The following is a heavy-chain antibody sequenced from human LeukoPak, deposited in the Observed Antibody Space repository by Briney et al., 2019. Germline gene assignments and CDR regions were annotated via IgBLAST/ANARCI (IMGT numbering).Heavy chain of an antibody. D-gene: IGHD5-12*01. Sequence: SETLSLTCADYGGSFSGYFWTWVRQPPGKGLEWVGEIIHSGNTNYNPSLKSRLTISVDTSKNQFSLKLSSVTAADTAVYYCARGGGYSGWFDPWGQGTLVTVSS. J-gene: IGHJ5*02. CDR3: ARGGGYSGWFDP. V-gene: IGHV4-34*01. CDR1: GGSFSGYF. CDR2: IIHSGNT.